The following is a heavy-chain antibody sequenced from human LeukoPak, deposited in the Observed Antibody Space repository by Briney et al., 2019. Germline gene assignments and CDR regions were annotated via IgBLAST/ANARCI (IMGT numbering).Heavy chain of an antibody. J-gene: IGHJ4*02. V-gene: IGHV3-7*01. CDR1: GFTFSSYW. Sequence: GSLRLSCAASGFTFSSYWMSWVRQAPGKGLEWVANIKQDGSEKYYVDSVKGRFTISRDNAKNSLYLQMNSLRAEDTAVYYCASSVVTEYYFDYWGQGTLVTVSS. CDR3: ASSVVTEYYFDY. D-gene: IGHD2-21*02. CDR2: IKQDGSEK.